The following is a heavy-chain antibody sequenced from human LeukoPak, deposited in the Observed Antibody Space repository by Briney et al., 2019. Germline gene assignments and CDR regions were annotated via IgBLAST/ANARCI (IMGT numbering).Heavy chain of an antibody. CDR2: IYYSEST. J-gene: IGHJ4*02. CDR1: GGSISSYY. D-gene: IGHD6-19*01. Sequence: SETLSLTCTVSGGSISSYYWSWIRQPPGKGLEWIGYIYYSESTNYNPSLKSRVTISVDTSKNQFSLKLSSVTAADTAVYYCASTGYSSGWPLDYWGQGTLVTVSS. CDR3: ASTGYSSGWPLDY. V-gene: IGHV4-59*01.